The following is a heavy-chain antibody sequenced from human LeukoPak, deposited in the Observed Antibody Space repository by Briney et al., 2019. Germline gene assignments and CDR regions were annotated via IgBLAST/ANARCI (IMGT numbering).Heavy chain of an antibody. CDR2: ISWNRGSI. Sequence: GGSLRLSCAASGFTLDDYVMHWVRQAPGKGLEWVSGISWNRGSIGYADSVKGRFTISRDNAKNTLYLQMNTLRVEDTAVYYCARDRIEDWYSGSSDAFDIWGQGTMVTVSS. D-gene: IGHD1-26*01. V-gene: IGHV3-9*01. CDR1: GFTLDDYV. J-gene: IGHJ3*02. CDR3: ARDRIEDWYSGSSDAFDI.